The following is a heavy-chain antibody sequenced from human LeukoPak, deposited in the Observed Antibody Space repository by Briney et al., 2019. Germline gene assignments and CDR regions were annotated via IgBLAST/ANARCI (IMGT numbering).Heavy chain of an antibody. CDR3: ARSNYYGSGSYYDY. Sequence: GGSLRLSCAASGFTFSSYSVNWVRQAPGKGLEWVSSISGSSKSIYYADSVRGRFTISRDNAKNSLYLQMNSLRAEDTAVYYCARSNYYGSGSYYDYWGQGTLVTVSS. D-gene: IGHD3-10*01. CDR2: ISGSSKSI. J-gene: IGHJ4*02. CDR1: GFTFSSYS. V-gene: IGHV3-21*01.